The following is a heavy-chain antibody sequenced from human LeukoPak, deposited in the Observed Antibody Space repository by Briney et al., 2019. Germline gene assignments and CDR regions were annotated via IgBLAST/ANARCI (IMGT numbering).Heavy chain of an antibody. CDR2: INTDGTVT. CDR1: GFTFSKYW. J-gene: IGHJ4*02. Sequence: GGSLRLSCAASGFTFSKYWMLWVRQAPGKGLQSASRINTDGTVTTYADSVKGRFTVSRDNADNTMFLQMNSVRDEDTAVYYCATKQWLAPPPDSWGQGTPVTVSS. D-gene: IGHD6-19*01. V-gene: IGHV3-74*01. CDR3: ATKQWLAPPPDS.